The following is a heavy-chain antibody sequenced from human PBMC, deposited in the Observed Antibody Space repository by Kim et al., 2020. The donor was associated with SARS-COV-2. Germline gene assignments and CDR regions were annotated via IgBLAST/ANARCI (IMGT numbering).Heavy chain of an antibody. V-gene: IGHV3-53*01. D-gene: IGHD3-10*01. CDR2: IYSGGST. Sequence: GGSLRLSCAASGFTVSSNYMSWVRQAPGKGLEWVSVIYSGGSTYYADSVKGRFTISRDNSKNTLYLQMNSLRAEDTAVYYCARAAGRDGYKCDYWGQGTLVTVSS. J-gene: IGHJ4*02. CDR3: ARAAGRDGYKCDY. CDR1: GFTVSSNY.